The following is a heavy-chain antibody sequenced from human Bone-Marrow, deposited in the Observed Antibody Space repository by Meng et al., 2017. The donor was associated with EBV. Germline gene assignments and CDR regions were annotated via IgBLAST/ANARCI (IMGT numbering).Heavy chain of an antibody. D-gene: IGHD1-14*01. Sequence: VLLVASGGGFVQPGGVLRLSCAASGFTFSDYGMFWVRQAPGKGPEWVAIIPSDGNIYYADSVKGRFTISRDNSKNTLYLQMNSLRGEDTAVYYCARDLSGRFDPWGQGTLVTVSS. V-gene: IGHV3-30*03. CDR1: GFTFSDYG. J-gene: IGHJ5*02. CDR2: IPSDGNI. CDR3: ARDLSGRFDP.